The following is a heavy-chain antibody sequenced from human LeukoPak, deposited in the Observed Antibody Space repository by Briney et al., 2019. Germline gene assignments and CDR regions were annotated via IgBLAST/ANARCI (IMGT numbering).Heavy chain of an antibody. CDR2: ISSSSSTI. CDR1: GFTFSSYS. CDR3: ARTLVVASYNWFDP. Sequence: PGGSLRLSCAASGFTFSSYSMNWVRQAPGKGLEWVSYISSSSSTIYYADSVKGRFTISRDNAKNSLYLQMNSLRAEDPAVYYCARTLVVASYNWFDPWGQGTLVTVSS. J-gene: IGHJ5*02. D-gene: IGHD2-21*01. V-gene: IGHV3-48*01.